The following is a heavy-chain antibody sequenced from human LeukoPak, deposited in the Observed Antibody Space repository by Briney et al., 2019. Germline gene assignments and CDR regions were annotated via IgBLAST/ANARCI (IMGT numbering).Heavy chain of an antibody. CDR2: ISGSGGTI. CDR3: ARDRTSGYTYVSDY. D-gene: IGHD5-18*01. J-gene: IGHJ4*02. V-gene: IGHV3-48*03. CDR1: GFTFSSYE. Sequence: GGSLRLSCAASGFTFSSYEMNWVRQAPGKGLEWVSYISGSGGTIYYADSVEGRFTISRDNAKNSLYLQMNSLRDEDSAVYFCARDRTSGYTYVSDYWGQGTLVTVSS.